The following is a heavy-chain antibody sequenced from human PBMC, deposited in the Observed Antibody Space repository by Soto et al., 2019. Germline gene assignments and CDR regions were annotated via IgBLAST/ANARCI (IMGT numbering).Heavy chain of an antibody. V-gene: IGHV3-23*01. CDR3: ARHITMDPLLVY. D-gene: IGHD3-10*01. J-gene: IGHJ4*02. CDR2: IYGSGGST. Sequence: GGSLRLSCAASGFTFATYTMNWVRQAPGKGLEWVSGIYGSGGSTYYADSVKGRFTISRDNSKSTLYLQMNSLRAEDTAVYYCARHITMDPLLVYWGQGTLVTVSS. CDR1: GFTFATYT.